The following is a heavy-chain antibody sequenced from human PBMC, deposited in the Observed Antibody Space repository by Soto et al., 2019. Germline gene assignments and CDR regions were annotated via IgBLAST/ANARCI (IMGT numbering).Heavy chain of an antibody. CDR3: ARVGARDYDFWSGYYTGVDY. J-gene: IGHJ4*02. CDR1: GYTFTSYG. CDR2: ISAYNGNT. V-gene: IGHV1-18*01. D-gene: IGHD3-3*01. Sequence: QVQLVQSGAEVKKPGASVKVSCKASGYTFTSYGISWVRQAPGRGLEWMGWISAYNGNTNYAQKLQGRVTMTTDTSTSTAYMELRSLRSDDTAVYYCARVGARDYDFWSGYYTGVDYWGQGTLVTVSS.